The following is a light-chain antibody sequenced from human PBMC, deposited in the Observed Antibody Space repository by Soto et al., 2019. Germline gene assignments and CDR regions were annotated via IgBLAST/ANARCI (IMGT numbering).Light chain of an antibody. CDR3: QQYDNSPIT. Sequence: IVLTQSPGILSLSPGERASLSCGASQSISSSFLAWYQQKPGQAPRLLTYGASSRATGIPDRFSGTGSETDFTLTISRLEPEDFAVYYCQQYDNSPITFGQGTRLEIK. V-gene: IGKV3-20*01. J-gene: IGKJ5*01. CDR2: GAS. CDR1: QSISSSF.